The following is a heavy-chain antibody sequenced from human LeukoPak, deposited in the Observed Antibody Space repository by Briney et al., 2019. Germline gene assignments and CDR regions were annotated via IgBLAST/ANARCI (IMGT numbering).Heavy chain of an antibody. CDR1: GYSISSAYY. CDR3: AREESYYSSGSYVY. V-gene: IGHV4-38-2*02. Sequence: SETLSLTCTVSGYSISSAYYWGWIRQPPGKGLEWIGSIYHSGSTYYNPSLKSRVTISVDTSKNQFSLKLSSVTAADTAVYYCAREESYYSSGSYVYWGRGTLVTVSS. CDR2: IYHSGST. J-gene: IGHJ4*02. D-gene: IGHD3-10*01.